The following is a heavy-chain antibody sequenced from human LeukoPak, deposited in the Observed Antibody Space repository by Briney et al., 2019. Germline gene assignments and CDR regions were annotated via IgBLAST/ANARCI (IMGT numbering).Heavy chain of an antibody. CDR1: GFTFNTYD. V-gene: IGHV3-23*01. J-gene: IGHJ4*01. Sequence: GGSLRLSCAASGFTFNTYDVSWVRQARGKGLEWVSAISGSGTSTYYADSVKGRFTISRDNSKHTLFLQMNSLRAGNTARYYDVTRTMVANNYIWGHRTLVSVSS. CDR2: ISGSGTST. D-gene: IGHD4/OR15-4a*01. CDR3: VTRTMVANNYI.